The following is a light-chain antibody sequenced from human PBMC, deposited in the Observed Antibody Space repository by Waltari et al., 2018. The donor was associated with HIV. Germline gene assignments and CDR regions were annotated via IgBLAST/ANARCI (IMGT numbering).Light chain of an antibody. V-gene: IGLV3-1*01. CDR2: QDD. Sequence: SYELTQPPSVSVSPGQAATITCSAAKFDDTYVCLYEQMPGRSPVLLIYQDDKRLSGIPDRFAGYNSGNTATMIISGTQTMDEADYYCQAWDSGTGVFGTGTTVTVL. J-gene: IGLJ1*01. CDR1: KFDDTY. CDR3: QAWDSGTGV.